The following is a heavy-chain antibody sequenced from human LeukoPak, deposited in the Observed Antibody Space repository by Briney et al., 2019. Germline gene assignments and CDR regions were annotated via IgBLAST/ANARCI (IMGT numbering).Heavy chain of an antibody. J-gene: IGHJ5*02. V-gene: IGHV3-21*01. D-gene: IGHD1-26*01. CDR2: ISSSSRSI. CDR1: GFTFSGYN. CDR3: ARERSGPAVRAHNWFDP. Sequence: GGSLRLSCVASGFTFSGYNMDWVRQAPGKGLGWVSSISSSSRSIYYADSLKGRFTIARDNTKNSLYLQMNSLRVEDTAVYYCARERSGPAVRAHNWFDPWGQGTLVIVSS.